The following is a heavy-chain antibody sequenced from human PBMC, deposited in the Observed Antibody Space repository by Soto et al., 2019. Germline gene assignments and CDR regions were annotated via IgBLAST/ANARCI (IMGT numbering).Heavy chain of an antibody. D-gene: IGHD3-16*01. CDR3: ASGGNWFDP. CDR1: GGSISNYY. CDR2: MYYNGNI. Sequence: TLSLTCNVSGGSISNYYWTWVRQSPEKGLEWIGYMYYNGNINYNPSLKSRVTISIDTSKNQFSLTLKSVTAADTAVYYCASGGNWFDPWGQGVLVTVSS. V-gene: IGHV4-59*01. J-gene: IGHJ5*02.